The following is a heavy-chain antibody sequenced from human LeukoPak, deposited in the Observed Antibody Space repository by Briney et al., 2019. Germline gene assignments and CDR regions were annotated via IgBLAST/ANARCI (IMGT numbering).Heavy chain of an antibody. Sequence: GASVKVSCKASGYTFTSYYMHWVRQAPGQGLEWMGWMNPNSGNTGYAQKFQGRVTMTRNTSISTAYMELSSLRSEDTAVYYCAGESLRYGHWFDPWGQGTLVTVSS. J-gene: IGHJ5*02. V-gene: IGHV1-8*02. CDR1: GYTFTSYY. CDR2: MNPNSGNT. D-gene: IGHD5-12*01. CDR3: AGESLRYGHWFDP.